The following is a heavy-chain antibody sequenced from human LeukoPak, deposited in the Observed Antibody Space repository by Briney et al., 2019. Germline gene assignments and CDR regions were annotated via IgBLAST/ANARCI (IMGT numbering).Heavy chain of an antibody. J-gene: IGHJ5*02. CDR1: GFTVSSNS. CDR3: AKDLKGVDWFDP. Sequence: GGSLRLSCTVSGFTVSSNSMSWVRQAPGKGLEWVPFIYSDNTHYSDSVKGRFTISRDNSKNTLYLQMNSLRAEDTAVYYCAKDLKGVDWFDPWGQGTLVTVSS. CDR2: IYSDNT. V-gene: IGHV3-53*01. D-gene: IGHD3-10*01.